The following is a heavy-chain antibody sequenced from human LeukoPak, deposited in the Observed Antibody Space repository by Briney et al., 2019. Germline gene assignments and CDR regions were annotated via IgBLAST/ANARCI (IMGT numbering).Heavy chain of an antibody. CDR3: AKSNGYGLIDI. Sequence: SETLSLTCAVSGGSISSPNWWSWVRQPPGKGLEWIGEIYHSGSTNYNPSLESRVTISLDKSKNQFSLKLSSVTAADTAVYYCAKSNGYGLIDIWGQGTMVTVSS. CDR1: GGSISSPNW. V-gene: IGHV4-4*02. D-gene: IGHD3-10*01. CDR2: IYHSGST. J-gene: IGHJ3*02.